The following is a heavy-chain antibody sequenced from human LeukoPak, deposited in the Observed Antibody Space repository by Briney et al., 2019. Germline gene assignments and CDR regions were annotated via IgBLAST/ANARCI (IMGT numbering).Heavy chain of an antibody. CDR3: ARSESHYGHYVDYYYGMDV. Sequence: PGGSLRLSCAASGFTFSSYGMHWVRQAPGKGLEWVAFIRYDGSNKYYADSVRGRFTISRDNSKNTLYLQMNSLRAEDTAVYYCARSESHYGHYVDYYYGMDVWGQGTTVPVSS. V-gene: IGHV3-30*02. CDR1: GFTFSSYG. D-gene: IGHD4-17*01. CDR2: IRYDGSNK. J-gene: IGHJ6*02.